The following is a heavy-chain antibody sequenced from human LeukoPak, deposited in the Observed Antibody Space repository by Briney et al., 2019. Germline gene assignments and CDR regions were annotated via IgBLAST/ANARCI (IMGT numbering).Heavy chain of an antibody. CDR3: AKCKVPAATYYYYYYGMDV. D-gene: IGHD2-2*01. Sequence: GGSLRLSCAASGFTFSSYVMHWVRQAPGKGLEWVSVISYDGSNKYYADSVKGRFTISRDNSKNTLYLQMNSLRAEDTAVYYCAKCKVPAATYYYYYYGMDVWGKGTTVTVSS. CDR2: ISYDGSNK. V-gene: IGHV3-30*18. CDR1: GFTFSSYV. J-gene: IGHJ6*04.